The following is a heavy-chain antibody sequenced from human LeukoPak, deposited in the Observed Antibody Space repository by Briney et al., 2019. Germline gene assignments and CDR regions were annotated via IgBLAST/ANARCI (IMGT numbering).Heavy chain of an antibody. V-gene: IGHV3-21*01. CDR3: ARPDDYGDSHDAFDI. Sequence: GGSLRLSCAASGFTFSSYSMNWVRQAPGKGLEWGSSISSSSSYIYYADSVKGRFTISRDNAKNSLYLQMNSLRAEDTAVYYCARPDDYGDSHDAFDIWGQGTMVTVSS. J-gene: IGHJ3*02. CDR2: ISSSSSYI. CDR1: GFTFSSYS. D-gene: IGHD4-17*01.